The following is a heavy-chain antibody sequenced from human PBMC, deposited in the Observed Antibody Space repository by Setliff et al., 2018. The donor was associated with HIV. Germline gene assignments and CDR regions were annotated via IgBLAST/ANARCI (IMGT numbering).Heavy chain of an antibody. J-gene: IGHJ6*02. Sequence: SVKVSCKASGGTFSSYAISWVRQAPGQGLEWMGGIIPIFGTANYVQKFQGRVTITADESTSTAYMELSSLRSEDTAVYYCARDGCSSTSCYVVYYYYGMDVWGQGTTVTVSS. D-gene: IGHD2-2*01. CDR2: IIPIFGTA. V-gene: IGHV1-69*13. CDR3: ARDGCSSTSCYVVYYYYGMDV. CDR1: GGTFSSYA.